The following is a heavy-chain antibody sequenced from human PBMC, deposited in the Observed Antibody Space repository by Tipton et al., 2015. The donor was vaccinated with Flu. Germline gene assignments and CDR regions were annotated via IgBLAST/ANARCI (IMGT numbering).Heavy chain of an antibody. J-gene: IGHJ6*04. CDR2: IYYSGTT. V-gene: IGHV4-39*07. Sequence: LRLSCTVSGDSISTTIYYWGWVRQPPGKGLEWIGSIYYSGTTDYNPSLKSRVTISVDSSKNEFSLTLASLTAADTAVYYCARDLWNDRRAYYYYGVDVWGKGTTVTVSS. CDR1: GDSISTTIYY. CDR3: ARDLWNDRRAYYYYGVDV. D-gene: IGHD1-1*01.